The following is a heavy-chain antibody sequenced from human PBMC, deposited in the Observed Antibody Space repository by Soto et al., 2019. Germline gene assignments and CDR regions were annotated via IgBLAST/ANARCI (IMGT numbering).Heavy chain of an antibody. CDR1: GGSFSGYY. CDR3: ARVPIENWNDVYYYYYYGMDV. V-gene: IGHV4-34*01. J-gene: IGHJ6*02. D-gene: IGHD1-1*01. CDR2: INHSGST. Sequence: SETLSLTCAVYGGSFSGYYWSWIRQPPGEGLEWIGEINHSGSTNYNPSLKSRVTISVDTSKNQFSLKLSSVTAADTAVYYCARVPIENWNDVYYYYYYGMDVWGQGTTVTVSS.